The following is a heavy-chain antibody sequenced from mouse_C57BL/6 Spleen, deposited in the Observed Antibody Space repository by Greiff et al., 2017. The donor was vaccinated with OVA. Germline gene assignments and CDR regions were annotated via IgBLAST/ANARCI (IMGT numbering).Heavy chain of an antibody. D-gene: IGHD1-1*01. CDR1: GYTFTSYW. J-gene: IGHJ2*01. V-gene: IGHV1-55*01. CDR3: AREIGIYYGEENYFDY. Sequence: QVQLQQPGAELVKPGASVKMSCKASGYTFTSYWITWVKQRPGQGLEWIGDIYPGSGSTNYNEKFKSKATLTVDTSSSTAYMQLSSLTSEDSAVYYCAREIGIYYGEENYFDYWGQGTTLTVSS. CDR2: IYPGSGST.